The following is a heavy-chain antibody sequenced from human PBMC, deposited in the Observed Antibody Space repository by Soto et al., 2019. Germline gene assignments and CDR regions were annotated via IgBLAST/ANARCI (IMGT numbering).Heavy chain of an antibody. D-gene: IGHD2-15*01. CDR3: ARRYCSGGSCWSFDY. Sequence: EVHLVESGGGLAQPGGSLRLSCAASGFTFSSYSMNWVRQAPGKGLEWVSYISGSSTTIYYADSVKGRFTISRDNAKNSLYLQMNSLRAEDTAVYYCARRYCSGGSCWSFDYWGQGTLVIVSS. V-gene: IGHV3-48*01. J-gene: IGHJ4*02. CDR2: ISGSSTTI. CDR1: GFTFSSYS.